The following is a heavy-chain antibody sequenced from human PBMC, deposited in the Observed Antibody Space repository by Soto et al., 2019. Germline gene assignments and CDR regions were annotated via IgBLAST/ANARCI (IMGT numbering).Heavy chain of an antibody. J-gene: IGHJ3*02. CDR1: GYTFTSYY. D-gene: IGHD3-22*01. Sequence: ASVKVSCKASGYTFTSYYMHWVRQAPGQGLEWMGIINPSGGSTSYAQKFQGRVTMTRDTSTSTVYMDLSSLRSEDTAMYYCARDSHYYDSTGYYWRDAFDIWGPGTMVTVSS. V-gene: IGHV1-46*01. CDR2: INPSGGST. CDR3: ARDSHYYDSTGYYWRDAFDI.